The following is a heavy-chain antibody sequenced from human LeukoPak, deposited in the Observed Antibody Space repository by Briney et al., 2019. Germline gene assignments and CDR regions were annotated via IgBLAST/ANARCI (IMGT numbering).Heavy chain of an antibody. Sequence: AGSLRFSCAASGFTVSSNYMSWVRQAPGKGLKWVSVIYSGGSTYYADSVKGRFTISRDSSKNTLYLQMNSLRAEDTAVYYCARDISSSSSGGYYYYMDVWGKGTTVTVSS. J-gene: IGHJ6*03. D-gene: IGHD6-6*01. CDR3: ARDISSSSSGGYYYYMDV. V-gene: IGHV3-53*01. CDR1: GFTVSSNY. CDR2: IYSGGST.